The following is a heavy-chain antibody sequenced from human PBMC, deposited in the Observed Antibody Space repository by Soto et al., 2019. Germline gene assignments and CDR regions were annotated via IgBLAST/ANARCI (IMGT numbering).Heavy chain of an antibody. CDR2: INAGNGNT. Sequence: ASVKVSCKASGYTFTSYAMHWVRQAPGQRLEWMGWINAGNGNTKYSQKFQGRVAITRDTSASTAYMELSSLRSEDTAVYYCARVIVGATDAFDIWGQGTMVTVSS. J-gene: IGHJ3*02. CDR3: ARVIVGATDAFDI. D-gene: IGHD1-26*01. CDR1: GYTFTSYA. V-gene: IGHV1-3*01.